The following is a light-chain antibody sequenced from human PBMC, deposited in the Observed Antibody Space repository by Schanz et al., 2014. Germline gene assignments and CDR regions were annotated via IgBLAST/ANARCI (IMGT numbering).Light chain of an antibody. J-gene: IGLJ2*01. CDR2: QVT. CDR1: SSDVGGHDY. V-gene: IGLV2-8*01. CDR3: CSYAGSYTLL. Sequence: QSALTQPPSASGAPGQSVTISCTGTSSDVGGHDYVSWYQHHPGKAPKVMIYQVTKRPSGVSNRFSGSKSGNTASLTISGLQAEDEADYYCCSYAGSYTLLFGGGTKVTVL.